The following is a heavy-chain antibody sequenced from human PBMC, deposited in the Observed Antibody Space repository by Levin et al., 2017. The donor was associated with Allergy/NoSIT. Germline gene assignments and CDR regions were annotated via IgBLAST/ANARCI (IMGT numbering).Heavy chain of an antibody. Sequence: GGSPRLSCAASGFTFSSYAMSWVRQATGKGLEWVSAISGSGGSTYYADSVKGRFTISRDNSKNTLYLQMNSLRAEDTAVYYCAKVGSGLGFGEYDYWGQGTLVTVSS. CDR2: ISGSGGST. CDR3: AKVGSGLGFGEYDY. CDR1: GFTFSSYA. J-gene: IGHJ4*02. D-gene: IGHD3-10*01. V-gene: IGHV3-23*01.